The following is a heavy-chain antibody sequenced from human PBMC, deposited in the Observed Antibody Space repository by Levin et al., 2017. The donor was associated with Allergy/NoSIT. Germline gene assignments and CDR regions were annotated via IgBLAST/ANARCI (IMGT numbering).Heavy chain of an antibody. CDR2: IDPSDSYT. V-gene: IGHV5-10-1*01. CDR3: ARILWGTGGPPAF. D-gene: IGHD2-8*02. Sequence: GESLKISCKGSGYSFTSHYITWVRQMPEKGLEWMGKIDPSDSYTKYSPSFQGHVTFSANKSISTAYLQWSSLKASDTALYYCARILWGTGGPPAFWGQGTLVTVSS. J-gene: IGHJ4*02. CDR1: GYSFTSHY.